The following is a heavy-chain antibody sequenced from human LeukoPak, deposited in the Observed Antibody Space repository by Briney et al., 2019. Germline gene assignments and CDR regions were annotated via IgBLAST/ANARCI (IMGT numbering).Heavy chain of an antibody. CDR3: ARRTYSNYFFDY. D-gene: IGHD4-11*01. CDR1: GFTFSDYY. J-gene: IGHJ4*02. Sequence: PGGSLRLSCAASGFTFSDYYMNWIRQAPGKGLEWVSYISGSGDSKFYADSVKGRFTISRDNAKNSLYLQMNSLRAEDTAVYYCARRTYSNYFFDYWGQGALVTASS. CDR2: ISGSGDSK. V-gene: IGHV3-11*01.